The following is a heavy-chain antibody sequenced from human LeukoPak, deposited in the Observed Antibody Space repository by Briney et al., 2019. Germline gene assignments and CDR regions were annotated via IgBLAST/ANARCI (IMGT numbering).Heavy chain of an antibody. CDR2: IIPIFGTA. J-gene: IGHJ4*02. CDR3: ARGHGDHEVYFDY. D-gene: IGHD4-17*01. CDR1: GGTFSSYA. Sequence: SVKVSCKASGGTFSSYAISWVRQAPGQGLEWMGRIIPIFGTANYAQKFHGRVTITTDESTSTAYMELSSLRSEDTAVYYCARGHGDHEVYFDYWGQGTLVTVSS. V-gene: IGHV1-69*05.